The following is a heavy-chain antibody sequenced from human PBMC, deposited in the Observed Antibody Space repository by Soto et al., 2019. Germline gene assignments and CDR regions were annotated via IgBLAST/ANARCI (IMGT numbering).Heavy chain of an antibody. D-gene: IGHD6-6*01. CDR3: ARSPIAARPDGYYFDY. CDR1: GFTVSSNY. Sequence: GGSLRLSCAASGFTVSSNYMSWGRQAPGKGLEWVSVIYSGGCTYYADSVKGRFTISRDNSKNTLYLQMNSLRAEDTAVYYCARSPIAARPDGYYFDYWGQGTLVTVSS. V-gene: IGHV3-66*01. CDR2: IYSGGCT. J-gene: IGHJ4*02.